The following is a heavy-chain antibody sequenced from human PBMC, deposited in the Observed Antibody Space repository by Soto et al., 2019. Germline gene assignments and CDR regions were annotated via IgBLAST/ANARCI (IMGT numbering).Heavy chain of an antibody. Sequence: QVQVVQSGAEVKKPGASVRVSCKASGYTFSTYGMHWVRQAPGQSLEWMGWLNGGTGQTRYSQRFQDRVIITRDTSANTGYMELRSLRSEDTAGYYCASGKGMEENYFYYGMDIWGQGTTVTVSS. CDR3: ASGKGMEENYFYYGMDI. CDR1: GYTFSTYG. CDR2: LNGGTGQT. V-gene: IGHV1-3*01. J-gene: IGHJ6*02. D-gene: IGHD3-10*01.